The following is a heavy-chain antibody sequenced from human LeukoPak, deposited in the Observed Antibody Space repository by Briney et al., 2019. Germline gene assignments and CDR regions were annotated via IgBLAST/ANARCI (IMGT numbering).Heavy chain of an antibody. CDR1: GFTFSSYG. J-gene: IGHJ4*02. V-gene: IGHV3-23*01. Sequence: GGSLRLSCAASGFTFSSYGMSWVRQAPGKGLEWVSAISGSGGSTYYADSVKGRFTISRDTSKNTLYLQMNSLRAEDTAVYYCAKVSYGRVRGVIITNDYWGQGTLVTVSS. D-gene: IGHD3-10*01. CDR3: AKVSYGRVRGVIITNDY. CDR2: ISGSGGST.